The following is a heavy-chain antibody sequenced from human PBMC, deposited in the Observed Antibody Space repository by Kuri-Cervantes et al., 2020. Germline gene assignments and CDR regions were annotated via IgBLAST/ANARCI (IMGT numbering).Heavy chain of an antibody. CDR3: ARAYYDILTGSPYYFDY. Sequence: GGSLRLSCAASGFTFSSYGMHRVRQAPGKGLEWVAVIWYDGSNKYYADSVKGRFTISRDNAKNSLYLQMNSLRAEDTAVYYCARAYYDILTGSPYYFDYWGQGTLVTVSS. CDR2: IWYDGSNK. J-gene: IGHJ4*02. V-gene: IGHV3-33*01. D-gene: IGHD3-9*01. CDR1: GFTFSSYG.